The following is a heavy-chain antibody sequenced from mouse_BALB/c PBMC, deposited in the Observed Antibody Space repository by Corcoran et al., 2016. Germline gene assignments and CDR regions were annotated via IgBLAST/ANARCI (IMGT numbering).Heavy chain of an antibody. J-gene: IGHJ3*01. CDR3: ARRDYGSSSSWFAY. Sequence: EVQLQQSGAELVKPGPSVKLSCTASGFNIKDTYMHWVKQRPEQGLEWIGRIDPANGNTKYDPKFQGKATITADTSSNTAYLQLSSLTSEDTAVYYCARRDYGSSSSWFAYWGQGTLVTVSA. D-gene: IGHD1-1*01. V-gene: IGHV14-3*02. CDR1: GFNIKDTY. CDR2: IDPANGNT.